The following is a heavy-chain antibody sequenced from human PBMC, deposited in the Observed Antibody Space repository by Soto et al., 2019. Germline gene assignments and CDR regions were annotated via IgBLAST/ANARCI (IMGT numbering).Heavy chain of an antibody. D-gene: IGHD4-4*01. V-gene: IGHV4-30-2*01. CDR1: GDSISRGAFS. Sequence: QLQLQESGSGLVKPSQTLSLTCAVSGDSISRGAFSWSWIRQPPGKGLEWIGYICQSGNTYYHPSLKRRVTTSLERSKNQFSLKLSSVTAADTAVYYCARGIKGLQIDFWGQGTLVTVSS. CDR3: ARGIKGLQIDF. CDR2: ICQSGNT. J-gene: IGHJ4*02.